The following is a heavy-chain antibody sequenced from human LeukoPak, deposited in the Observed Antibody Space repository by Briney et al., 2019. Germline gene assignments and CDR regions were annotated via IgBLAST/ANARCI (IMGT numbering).Heavy chain of an antibody. CDR3: ARLGSYDAFDI. CDR1: GGSISSGSYY. Sequence: PSETLSLTCTVSGGSISSGSYYWSWIRQPAGKGLEWIGRIYASGSTNYSPSLKSRVTISVDTSKNQFSLKLSSVTAADTAVYYCARLGSYDAFDIWGQGTMVTVSS. J-gene: IGHJ3*02. D-gene: IGHD3-10*01. V-gene: IGHV4-61*02. CDR2: IYASGST.